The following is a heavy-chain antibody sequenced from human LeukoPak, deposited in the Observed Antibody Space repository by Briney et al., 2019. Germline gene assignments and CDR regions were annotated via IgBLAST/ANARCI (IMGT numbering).Heavy chain of an antibody. V-gene: IGHV1-18*01. CDR2: ISAYNGNT. J-gene: IGHJ6*03. D-gene: IGHD3-22*01. CDR1: GYTFTSYG. Sequence: ASVKVSCKASGYTFTSYGISWVRQAPGQGLEWMGWISAYNGNTNYAQKLQGRVTMTTDTSTSTAYMELRSLRSDDTAVYYCARGGDGLRYYYDSSGYYYYYCMDVWGKGTTVTVSS. CDR3: ARGGDGLRYYYDSSGYYYYYCMDV.